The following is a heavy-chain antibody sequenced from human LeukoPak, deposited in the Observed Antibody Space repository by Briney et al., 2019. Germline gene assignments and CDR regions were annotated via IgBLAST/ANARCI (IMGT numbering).Heavy chain of an antibody. CDR1: GFTFSSYT. Sequence: GGSLRLSCAASGFTFSSYTMTWVRQAPGKGLEWVSAISGSSSSTYYADSVKGRFTISRDNSKNTLYLQMNSLRAEDTAVYYCARVAGVRSVAFDIWGQGTMVTVSS. CDR2: ISGSSSST. CDR3: ARVAGVRSVAFDI. D-gene: IGHD3-10*01. V-gene: IGHV3-23*01. J-gene: IGHJ3*02.